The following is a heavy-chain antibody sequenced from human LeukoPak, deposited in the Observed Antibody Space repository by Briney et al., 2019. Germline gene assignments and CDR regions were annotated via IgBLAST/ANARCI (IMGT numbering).Heavy chain of an antibody. Sequence: ASVKVSCKASGYTFSNYGISWVRQAPGQGLEWMGRISPKSGGTDYAQKFQGRVSMTRDTSINTAYMELSRLRSDDTAVFYCARKSSGTFFNWGQGTLVTVSS. CDR3: ARKSSGTFFN. D-gene: IGHD3-10*01. J-gene: IGHJ4*02. CDR2: ISPKSGGT. CDR1: GYTFSNYG. V-gene: IGHV1-2*02.